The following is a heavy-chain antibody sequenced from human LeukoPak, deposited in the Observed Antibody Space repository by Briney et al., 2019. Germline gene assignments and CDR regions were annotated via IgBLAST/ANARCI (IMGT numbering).Heavy chain of an antibody. CDR2: INHSGST. CDR3: ARGQIAAAGTGLDY. Sequence: SETLSLTCAVYGGSFSGYYWSWIRQPPGKGLEWIGEINHSGSTNYNPSLKSRVTISVDTSKNQFSLKLSSVTAADTAVYYRARGQIAAAGTGLDYWGQGTLVTVSS. CDR1: GGSFSGYY. J-gene: IGHJ4*02. D-gene: IGHD6-13*01. V-gene: IGHV4-34*01.